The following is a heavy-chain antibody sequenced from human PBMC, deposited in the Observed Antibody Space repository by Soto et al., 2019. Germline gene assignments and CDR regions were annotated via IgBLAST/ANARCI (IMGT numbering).Heavy chain of an antibody. J-gene: IGHJ6*02. D-gene: IGHD3-10*01. CDR3: ARDFRSYGMDV. Sequence: GGSLRLSCAASGFTFSSYAMHWVRQAPGKGLEWVAVISYDGSNKYYADSVKGRFTISRDNSKNTLYLQMNSLRAEDTAVYYCARDFRSYGMDVWGQGTTVTVSS. CDR2: ISYDGSNK. V-gene: IGHV3-30-3*01. CDR1: GFTFSSYA.